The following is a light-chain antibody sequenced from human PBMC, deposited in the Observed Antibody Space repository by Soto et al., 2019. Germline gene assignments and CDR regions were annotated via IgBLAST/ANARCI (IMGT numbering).Light chain of an antibody. CDR1: QDIYAL. V-gene: IGKV1-12*01. J-gene: IGKJ1*01. CDR3: LQAGVFPLT. CDR2: TAS. Sequence: DIQMTQSPSSVSASIGDRVTITCRASQDIYALLAWYQQKPGKAPKLLIHTASNLQSGVPSRFSGSGSGTDFTLTISSLQPEDFATYYCLQAGVFPLTLGQGTNVEIK.